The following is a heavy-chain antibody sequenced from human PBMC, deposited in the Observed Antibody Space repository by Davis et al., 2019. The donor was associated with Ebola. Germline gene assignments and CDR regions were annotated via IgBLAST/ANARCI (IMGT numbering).Heavy chain of an antibody. V-gene: IGHV3-30-3*01. CDR3: ARDRVDHLYSSSWYWYFDL. J-gene: IGHJ2*01. Sequence: PGGSLRLSCAVSGFTFSSYTMHWVRQAPGKGLEWVAVISYDGTNKFCADSVEGRFTISRDNSNNTLYLQMNSLRAEDTAVYYCARDRVDHLYSSSWYWYFDLWGRGTVVTVSS. CDR1: GFTFSSYT. CDR2: ISYDGTNK. D-gene: IGHD6-13*01.